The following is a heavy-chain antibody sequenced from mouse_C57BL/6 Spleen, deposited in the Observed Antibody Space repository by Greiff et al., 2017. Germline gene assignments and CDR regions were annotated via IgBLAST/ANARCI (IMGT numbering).Heavy chain of an antibody. CDR3: AKRGPGMDY. Sequence: VKLQESGPGLVQPSQSLSITCTVSGFSLTSYGVHWVRQSPGKGLEWLGVLWRGGSTDYNAAFMSRLSITKDNSKSQVFFKMNSLQADDTAIYYCAKRGPGMDYWGQGTSVTVSS. CDR1: GFSLTSYG. V-gene: IGHV2-5*01. J-gene: IGHJ4*01. CDR2: LWRGGST.